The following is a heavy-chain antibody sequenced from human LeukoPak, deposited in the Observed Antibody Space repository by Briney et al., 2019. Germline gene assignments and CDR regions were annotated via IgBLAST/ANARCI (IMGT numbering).Heavy chain of an antibody. CDR3: ARGGTVVRGVTRTGYYYYMDV. D-gene: IGHD3-10*01. V-gene: IGHV4-34*01. CDR1: GGSFSGYY. J-gene: IGHJ6*03. Sequence: SETLSLTCAVYGGSFSGYYWSWIRQPPGKGLEWIGEINHSGSTNYNPSLKSRVTISVDTSKNQFSLKLSSVTAADTAVYYCARGGTVVRGVTRTGYYYYMDVWGKGTTVTVSS. CDR2: INHSGST.